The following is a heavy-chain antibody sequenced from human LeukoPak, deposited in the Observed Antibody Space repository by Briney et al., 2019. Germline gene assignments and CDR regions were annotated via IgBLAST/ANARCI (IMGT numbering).Heavy chain of an antibody. D-gene: IGHD2-8*01. J-gene: IGHJ4*02. V-gene: IGHV3-53*01. CDR1: GYTVSGAY. CDR2: IYNGGGT. CDR3: ARTPPGNSYFDY. Sequence: GGSLRLSCAAPGYTVSGAYIHWVRQAPGKGLEWVSVIYNGGGTAYADSVKGRFTISRDISKNTVYLQMNGLRGEDTAVYYCARTPPGNSYFDYWGQGNLVTVSS.